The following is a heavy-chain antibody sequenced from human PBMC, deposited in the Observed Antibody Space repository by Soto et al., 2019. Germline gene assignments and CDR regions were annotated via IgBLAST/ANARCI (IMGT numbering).Heavy chain of an antibody. CDR1: EYNFTNYW. CDR2: IYPGDSDT. V-gene: IGHV5-51*01. Sequence: GESLKISCKGSEYNFTNYWIGWVRQMPGKGLEWMGIIYPGDSDTRYSPSFQGQVTISADKSISTTYLQWSSLRASDTAMYYCARHAYSSSKFCFDPCGQRTLVTVSS. CDR3: ARHAYSSSKFCFDP. D-gene: IGHD6-6*01. J-gene: IGHJ5*02.